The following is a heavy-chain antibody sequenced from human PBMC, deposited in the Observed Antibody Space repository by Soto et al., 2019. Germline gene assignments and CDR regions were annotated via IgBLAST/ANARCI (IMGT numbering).Heavy chain of an antibody. CDR2: IIPIFGTA. Sequence: QVQLVQSWAEVKKPGCSVKVSCKASGGTFSSYAISWVRQAPGQGLEWMGGIIPIFGTANYAQKFQGRVTITAHESTSTAYMALGSLRSEDTAVYYCARDRERITAAGTSLLEYYDMDVWVQGTTVTVSS. D-gene: IGHD6-13*01. V-gene: IGHV1-69*01. J-gene: IGHJ6*02. CDR3: ARDRERITAAGTSLLEYYDMDV. CDR1: GGTFSSYA.